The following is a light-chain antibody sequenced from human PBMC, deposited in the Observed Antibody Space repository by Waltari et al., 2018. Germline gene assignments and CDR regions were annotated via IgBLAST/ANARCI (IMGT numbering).Light chain of an antibody. Sequence: DIVMTQSPDSLAASLGERATISCKSSQSVLYSSNNKNFLAWYQQKPGQPPKLLIYWASTRESGVPDRFSGSGSGTDFPLTISSLQAEDVAVYSCHQYYTSPFTFGPGTKVDIK. V-gene: IGKV4-1*01. CDR3: HQYYTSPFT. CDR1: QSVLYSSNNKNF. CDR2: WAS. J-gene: IGKJ3*01.